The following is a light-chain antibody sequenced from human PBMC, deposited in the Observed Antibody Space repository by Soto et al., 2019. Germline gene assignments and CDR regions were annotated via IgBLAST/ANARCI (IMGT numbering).Light chain of an antibody. V-gene: IGKV1-5*03. CDR3: QQYNSYSLT. J-gene: IGKJ4*01. CDR2: KAS. Sequence: DIQMTQSPSTLSASVGDRVTITCRASESISSWLAWYQQKPGKAPKLLIYKASILESGVPSRFSGSGPGTEFTLTISSLQPDDFATYYCQQYNSYSLTFGGGTKVEIK. CDR1: ESISSW.